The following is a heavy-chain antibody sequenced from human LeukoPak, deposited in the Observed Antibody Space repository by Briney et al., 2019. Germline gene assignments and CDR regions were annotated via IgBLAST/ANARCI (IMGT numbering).Heavy chain of an antibody. Sequence: PGGSLRLSCAASGFIFSTYSMNWVRQAPGKGLEWVSGINWNGGSRGYADSVKGRFTISRDNAKNSLYLQMNSLRAEDTALYYCARSRHSYDSSGFPHYWGQGTLVTVSS. CDR1: GFIFSTYS. J-gene: IGHJ4*02. CDR2: INWNGGSR. V-gene: IGHV3-20*04. D-gene: IGHD3-22*01. CDR3: ARSRHSYDSSGFPHY.